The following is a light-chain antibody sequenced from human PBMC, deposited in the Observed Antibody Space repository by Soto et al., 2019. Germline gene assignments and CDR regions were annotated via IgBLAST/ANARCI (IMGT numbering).Light chain of an antibody. CDR3: QQLNSYPRT. Sequence: DIQLTQSPSFLSASVGDRVTITCRASQGISSYLAWYQQKPGKAPKLLIYAASTLQSGVPSRFSGSGSGTEFTLTISSLQPEDCATYYCQQLNSYPRTFGPGTKVDIK. CDR1: QGISSY. J-gene: IGKJ3*01. CDR2: AAS. V-gene: IGKV1-9*01.